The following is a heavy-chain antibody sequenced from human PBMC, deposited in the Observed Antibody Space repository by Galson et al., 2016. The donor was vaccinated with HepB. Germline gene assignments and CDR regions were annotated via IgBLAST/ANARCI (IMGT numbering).Heavy chain of an antibody. CDR3: ASMVRGVTIYY. J-gene: IGHJ4*02. Sequence: ETLSLTCTVSGGSISSSSYYWGWIRQPPGKGLEWIGSIYYSGSTYYNPSLKSRVTISVDTSKNQFSLKLSSVTAADTAVYYCASMVRGVTIYYWGQGTLVTVPS. CDR1: GGSISSSSYY. D-gene: IGHD3-10*01. CDR2: IYYSGST. V-gene: IGHV4-39*01.